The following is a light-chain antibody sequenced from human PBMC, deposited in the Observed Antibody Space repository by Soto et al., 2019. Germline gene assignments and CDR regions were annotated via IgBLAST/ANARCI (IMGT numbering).Light chain of an antibody. CDR1: QSISSW. J-gene: IGKJ4*01. Sequence: DIQLTQSPSSLSASVGDRVTITCRASQSISSWLAWYQQKPGKAPKLLIYKASSLESGVPSTFSGSGSGTVFTLTISSLQPDDFATYYCQQYNSYPYFVGGTKVEIK. CDR3: QQYNSYPY. CDR2: KAS. V-gene: IGKV1-5*03.